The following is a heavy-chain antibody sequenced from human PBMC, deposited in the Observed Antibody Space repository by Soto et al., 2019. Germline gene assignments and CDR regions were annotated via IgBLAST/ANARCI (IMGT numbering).Heavy chain of an antibody. CDR2: INPSGGST. D-gene: IGHD3-3*01. J-gene: IGHJ4*02. CDR3: AREPPSYYDFWSGYYTGIAGETYYFDY. V-gene: IGHV1-46*01. Sequence: ASVKVSCKASGYTFTSYYMHWVRQAPGQGLEWMGIINPSGGSTSYAQKFQGRVTMTRDTSTSTVYMELSSLRSEDTAVYYCAREPPSYYDFWSGYYTGIAGETYYFDYWGQGTLVTVSS. CDR1: GYTFTSYY.